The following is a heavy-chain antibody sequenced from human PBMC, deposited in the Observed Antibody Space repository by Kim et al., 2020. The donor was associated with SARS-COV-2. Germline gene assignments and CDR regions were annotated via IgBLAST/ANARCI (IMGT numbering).Heavy chain of an antibody. J-gene: IGHJ2*01. CDR3: ANSANTGGY. CDR1: GGSISTSSYY. CDR2: VLYSGSS. V-gene: IGHV4-39*01. D-gene: IGHD5-18*01. Sequence: SETLSLTCAVSGGSISTSSYYWAWVRQSPGKGLEWIGSVLYSGSSYYNPSLRSRVTISVDTSKSQFSLRLTSVTAADTAVYHCANSANTGGY.